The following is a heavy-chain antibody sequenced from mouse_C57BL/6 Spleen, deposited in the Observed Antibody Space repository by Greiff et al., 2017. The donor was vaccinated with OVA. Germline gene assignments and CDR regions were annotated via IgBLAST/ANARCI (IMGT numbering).Heavy chain of an antibody. CDR1: GYTFTSYW. Sequence: QVQLQQSGAELVKPGASVKMSCKASGYTFTSYWITWVKQRPGQGLEWIGDIYPGSGSTNYNEKFKSKATLTVDTSSSTAYMQLSSLTSEDSAVYYCARGIYYDYDVDYWGQGTTLTVSS. D-gene: IGHD2-4*01. CDR3: ARGIYYDYDVDY. J-gene: IGHJ2*01. V-gene: IGHV1-55*01. CDR2: IYPGSGST.